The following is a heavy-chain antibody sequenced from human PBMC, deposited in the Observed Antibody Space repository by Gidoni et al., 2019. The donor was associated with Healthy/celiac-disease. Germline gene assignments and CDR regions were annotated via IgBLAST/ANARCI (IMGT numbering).Heavy chain of an antibody. CDR3: ARAVTPPDYDFMGPFQYYFDY. J-gene: IGHJ4*02. V-gene: IGHV3-11*01. D-gene: IGHD3-3*01. CDR2: ISSSGSTI. Sequence: QVQLVESGGGLVKPGGSLRLSCAASGVTLRDYYMRWNRQAPGKGLEWVSYISSSGSTIYYADSVKCRFTISSDNAKNSLYLQMNSLRAEDTAVYYCARAVTPPDYDFMGPFQYYFDYWGQGTLVTVSS. CDR1: GVTLRDYY.